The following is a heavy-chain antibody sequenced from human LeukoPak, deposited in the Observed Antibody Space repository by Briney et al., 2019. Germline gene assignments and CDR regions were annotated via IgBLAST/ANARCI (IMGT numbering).Heavy chain of an antibody. Sequence: SETPSLTCAVYGGSFSGYYWSWIRQPPGKGLEWIGEINHSGSTNYNPPLKSRVTISVDTSKNQFSLKLSSVTAADTAVYYCARGRGHNWFDPWGQGTLVTVSS. CDR2: INHSGST. D-gene: IGHD3-10*01. CDR1: GGSFSGYY. V-gene: IGHV4-34*01. CDR3: ARGRGHNWFDP. J-gene: IGHJ5*02.